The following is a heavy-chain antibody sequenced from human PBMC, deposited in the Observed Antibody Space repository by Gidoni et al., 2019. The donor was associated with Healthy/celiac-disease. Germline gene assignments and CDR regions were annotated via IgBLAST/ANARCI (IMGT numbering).Heavy chain of an antibody. J-gene: IGHJ5*02. CDR2: IIPILGIA. Sequence: SYTISWVRQAPGQGLEWMGRIIPILGIANYAQKFQGRVTITADKSTSTAYMELSSLRSEDTAVYYCAREETVWGWFDPWGQGTLVTVSS. V-gene: IGHV1-69*04. D-gene: IGHD1-20*01. CDR3: AREETVWGWFDP. CDR1: SYT.